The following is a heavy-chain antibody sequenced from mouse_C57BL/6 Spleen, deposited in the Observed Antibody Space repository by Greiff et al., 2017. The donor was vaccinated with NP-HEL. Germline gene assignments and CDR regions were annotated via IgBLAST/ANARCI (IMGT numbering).Heavy chain of an antibody. CDR3: ARGLGFAY. CDR1: GFNIKDYY. J-gene: IGHJ3*01. Sequence: EVQLQQSGAELVKPGASVKLSCTASGFNIKDYYMHWVKQRTEQGLEWIGRIDPEYGETKYAPKFQGKATITADTSSNTAYLQLSSLTSEDTAVYYCARGLGFAYWGQGTLVTVSA. CDR2: IDPEYGET. D-gene: IGHD3-3*01. V-gene: IGHV14-2*01.